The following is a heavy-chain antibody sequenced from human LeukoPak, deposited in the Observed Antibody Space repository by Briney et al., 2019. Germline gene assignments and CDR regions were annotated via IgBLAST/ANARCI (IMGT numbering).Heavy chain of an antibody. CDR3: ARDHQELGYDSLGRAALTHDAFDI. V-gene: IGHV3-21*01. CDR1: GFTFSSYS. CDR2: ISSSSSYI. D-gene: IGHD3-22*01. J-gene: IGHJ3*02. Sequence: PGGSLRLSCAASGFTFSSYSMNWVRQAPGKGLEWVSSISSSSSYIYYADSVKGRFTISRDNAKNSLYLQMNSLRAEDTAVYYCARDHQELGYDSLGRAALTHDAFDIWGQGTMVTVSS.